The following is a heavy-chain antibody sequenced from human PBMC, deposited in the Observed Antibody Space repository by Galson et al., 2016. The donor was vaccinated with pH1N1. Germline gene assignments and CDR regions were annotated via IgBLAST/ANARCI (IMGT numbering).Heavy chain of an antibody. CDR3: ARGDNKGSFGLDT. J-gene: IGHJ4*02. V-gene: IGHV1-46*03. D-gene: IGHD3-10*01. CDR1: GYSFTDFY. CDR2: VHPRAGVT. Sequence: SVKVSCKAFGYSFTDFYIHWVRQAPGQGLEWMGLVHPRAGVTKVAQRVQDRVTMTSDTSTSSVYMELSSLRSEDTAVYYCARGDNKGSFGLDTWGQGTLVTVSS.